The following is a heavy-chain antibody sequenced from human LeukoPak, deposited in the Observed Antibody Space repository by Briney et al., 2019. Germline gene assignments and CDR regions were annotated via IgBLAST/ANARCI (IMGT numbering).Heavy chain of an antibody. Sequence: GSLRLSCAASGFTFSSYAMHWVRQAPGKGLEWVAVISYDGSNKYYADSVKGRFTISRDNSKNTLYLQMNSLRAEDTAVYYCARDAAVADHGYFDYWGQGTLVTVSS. CDR3: ARDAAVADHGYFDY. CDR1: GFTFSSYA. D-gene: IGHD6-19*01. V-gene: IGHV3-30-3*01. CDR2: ISYDGSNK. J-gene: IGHJ4*02.